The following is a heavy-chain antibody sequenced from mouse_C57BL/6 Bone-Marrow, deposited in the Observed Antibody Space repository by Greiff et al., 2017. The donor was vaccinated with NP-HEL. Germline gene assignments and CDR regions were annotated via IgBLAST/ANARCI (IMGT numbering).Heavy chain of an antibody. CDR2: IYPRSGNT. CDR3: ARLYYGNLYAMDY. D-gene: IGHD2-1*01. Sequence: VQLQQSGAELARPGASVKLSCKASGYTFTSYGISWVKQRTGQGLEWIGEIYPRSGNTYYNEKFKGKATLTADKSSSTAYMELRSLTSEDSAVYFCARLYYGNLYAMDYWGQGTSVTVSS. J-gene: IGHJ4*01. CDR1: GYTFTSYG. V-gene: IGHV1-81*01.